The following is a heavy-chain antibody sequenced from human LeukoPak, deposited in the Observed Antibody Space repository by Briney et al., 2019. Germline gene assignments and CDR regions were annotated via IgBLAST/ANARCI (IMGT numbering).Heavy chain of an antibody. J-gene: IGHJ4*02. Sequence: GGSLRLSCAASGFTFSDYWMTWVRQAPGKGLEWVANINLDGSEKWYVDSVRGRFTISRDNARNSLYLQMNGLRADDTAVYYCARGAGTGNYHAYWGQGTLVTVSS. V-gene: IGHV3-7*04. CDR1: GFTFSDYW. CDR2: INLDGSEK. CDR3: ARGAGTGNYHAY. D-gene: IGHD1-1*01.